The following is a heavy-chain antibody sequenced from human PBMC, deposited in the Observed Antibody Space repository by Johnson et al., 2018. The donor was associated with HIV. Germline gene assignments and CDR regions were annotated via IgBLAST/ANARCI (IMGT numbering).Heavy chain of an antibody. V-gene: IGHV3-30*03. CDR1: GFTFSSYG. J-gene: IGHJ3*02. CDR2: ISYDGSNK. D-gene: IGHD3-10*01. Sequence: QVQLVESGGGVVQPGRSLRLSCAASGFTFSSYGMHWVRRAPGKGLEWVAVISYDGSNKYYADSVKGRFTISRDNSKNTLSLQMNSLRAEDTAVYYCARDRVLLWFGESPLDAFDIWGQGTMVTVSS. CDR3: ARDRVLLWFGESPLDAFDI.